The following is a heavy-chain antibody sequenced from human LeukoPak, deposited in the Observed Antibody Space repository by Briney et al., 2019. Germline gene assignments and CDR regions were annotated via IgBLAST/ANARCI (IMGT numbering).Heavy chain of an antibody. D-gene: IGHD4-17*01. J-gene: IGHJ5*02. Sequence: SETLSLTCTVSGGSISSHFWGWIRQPPGKGLEWIAYVHYTGSTNYNPSLKSRVTIAMDPSKHQFSLRLRSVTAADTAVYYCARADRYNGDYGWFDPWGQGPLVPVPS. CDR3: ARADRYNGDYGWFDP. V-gene: IGHV4-59*11. CDR2: VHYTGST. CDR1: GGSISSHF.